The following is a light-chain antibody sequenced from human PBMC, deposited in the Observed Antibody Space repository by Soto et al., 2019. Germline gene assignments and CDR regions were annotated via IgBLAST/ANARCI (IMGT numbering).Light chain of an antibody. V-gene: IGLV8-61*01. Sequence: QTVVTQEPSFSVSPGGTVTLTCALSSGSVSTSYYPSWYQQTPGQAPRTLIYSTNTRSSGVPDRFSGSILGNKAALTITGAQADDECDYHCVLYMGSDTWVFGGGTKVTVL. CDR2: STN. J-gene: IGLJ3*02. CDR1: SGSVSTSYY. CDR3: VLYMGSDTWV.